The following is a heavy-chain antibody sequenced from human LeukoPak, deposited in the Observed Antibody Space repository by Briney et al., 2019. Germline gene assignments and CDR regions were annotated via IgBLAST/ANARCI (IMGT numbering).Heavy chain of an antibody. CDR3: ARGSDYGDEYNWFDP. Sequence: EASVKVSCKASGGTFSSYAISWVRQAPGQGLEWMGWISAYNGNTNYAQKLQGRVTMTTDTSTSTAYMELRSLRSDDTAVYYCARGSDYGDEYNWFDPWGQGTLVTVSS. V-gene: IGHV1-18*01. D-gene: IGHD4-17*01. CDR2: ISAYNGNT. J-gene: IGHJ5*02. CDR1: GGTFSSYA.